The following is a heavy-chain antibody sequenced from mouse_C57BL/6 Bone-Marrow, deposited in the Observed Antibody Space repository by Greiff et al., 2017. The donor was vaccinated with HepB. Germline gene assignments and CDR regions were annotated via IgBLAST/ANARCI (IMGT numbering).Heavy chain of an antibody. CDR2: ISSGSSTI. CDR1: GFTFSDYG. CDR3: ARSRYSNYDAMDY. V-gene: IGHV5-17*01. J-gene: IGHJ4*01. D-gene: IGHD2-5*01. Sequence: EVQLVESGGGLVKPGGSLKLSCAASGFTFSDYGMHWVRQAPEKGLEWVAYISSGSSTIYYADTVKGRCTISRDNAKNTLFLQMTSLRSEDTAMYYCARSRYSNYDAMDYWGQGTSVTVSS.